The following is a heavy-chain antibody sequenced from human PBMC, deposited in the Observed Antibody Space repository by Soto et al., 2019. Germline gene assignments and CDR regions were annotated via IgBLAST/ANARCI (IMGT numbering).Heavy chain of an antibody. V-gene: IGHV1-8*02. CDR2: MNPNSGDT. Sequence: QLVQSGAEVKKPGASVKVSCNASGYTFTSSDINWVRQATGQGLEWMGWMNPNSGDTGYAQKFQGRVTLTRNTSLSTAYMALSSLGSEDTAVYYCARGPPESAGVWGQGTLVTVSS. CDR3: ARGPPESAGV. D-gene: IGHD3-10*01. CDR1: GYTFTSSD. J-gene: IGHJ4*02.